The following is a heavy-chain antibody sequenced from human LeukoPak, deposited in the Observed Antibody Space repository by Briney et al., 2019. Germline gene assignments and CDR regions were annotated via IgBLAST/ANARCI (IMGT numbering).Heavy chain of an antibody. CDR2: INPTGDGT. CDR1: GYTFTSYY. J-gene: IGHJ4*02. CDR3: ARDSYDFWSGYSF. V-gene: IGHV1-46*01. Sequence: ASVKVSCKASGYTFTSYYMHWVRQAPGQGLEWMGVINPTGDGTTYSQKFQGRVTMTRDTSTSTVYMELNSLRSEDTAVYYCARDSYDFWSGYSFWGQGTQVTVSS. D-gene: IGHD3-3*01.